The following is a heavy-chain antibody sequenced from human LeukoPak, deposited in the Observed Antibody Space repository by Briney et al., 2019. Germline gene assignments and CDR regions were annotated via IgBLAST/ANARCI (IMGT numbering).Heavy chain of an antibody. CDR3: ARVLYGSGSYYNL. CDR2: INPNSGGT. D-gene: IGHD3-10*01. J-gene: IGHJ4*02. CDR1: GYTFTGYY. Sequence: ASVKVSCKASGYTFTGYYMHWVRRAPGQGLEWMGRINPNSGGTNYAQKFQGRVTMTRDTSISTAYMELSRLRSDDTAVYYCARVLYGSGSYYNLWGQGTLVTVSS. V-gene: IGHV1-2*02.